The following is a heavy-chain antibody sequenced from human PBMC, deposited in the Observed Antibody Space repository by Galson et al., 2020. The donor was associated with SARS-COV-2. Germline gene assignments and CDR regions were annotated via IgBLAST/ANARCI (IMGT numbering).Heavy chain of an antibody. CDR3: ANMGV. J-gene: IGHJ6*02. V-gene: IGHV3-33*06. CDR2: IWRDGTNQ. CDR1: GFSFSNYG. Sequence: GESLKISCAASGFSFSNYGIHWVRQAPGKGLEWVAVIWRDGTNQYYADSLKGRFTVSRDNSKNTLYLQMNSLTAEDTAVYYCANMGVWGQGTTVSVSS.